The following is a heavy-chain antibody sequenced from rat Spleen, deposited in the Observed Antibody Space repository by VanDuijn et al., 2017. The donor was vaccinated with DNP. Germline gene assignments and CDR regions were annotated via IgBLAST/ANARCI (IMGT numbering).Heavy chain of an antibody. J-gene: IGHJ1*01. CDR3: ARGLNYGGFGYSWYFDF. CDR2: ISYSGST. V-gene: IGHV3-1*01. D-gene: IGHD1-11*01. Sequence: EVQLQESGPGLVKPSPSLSLTCSVTGYSIKSNYWAWIRKFPGNKMEWMGYISYSGSTGYNPFLKSRISITRDTSKNQFFLQLNSVTTEDIATYYCARGLNYGGFGYSWYFDFWGPGTMVTVSS. CDR1: GYSIKSNY.